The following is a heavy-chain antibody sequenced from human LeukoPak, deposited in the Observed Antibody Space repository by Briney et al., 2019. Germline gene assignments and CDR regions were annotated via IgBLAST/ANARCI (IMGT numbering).Heavy chain of an antibody. V-gene: IGHV4-34*01. CDR1: GASFNSYY. CDR2: ITHRGSA. Sequence: PSETLSLTCAVYGASFNSYYWNWIRQTPGKGLEWIGEITHRGSANYNPSLKSRVTISVDMSKNQFSLRLSSVTAADTAIYYCARAPFWTISARPLDYWDQGTLVTVSS. CDR3: ARAPFWTISARPLDY. D-gene: IGHD3/OR15-3a*01. J-gene: IGHJ4*02.